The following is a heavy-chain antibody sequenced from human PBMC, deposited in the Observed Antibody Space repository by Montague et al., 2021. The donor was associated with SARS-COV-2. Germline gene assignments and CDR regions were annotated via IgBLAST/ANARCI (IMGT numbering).Heavy chain of an antibody. CDR2: INHSGST. Sequence: SETLSLTYAVYGGSFSGYYWSWIRQPPGKGLEWIGEINHSGSTNYNPSLKSRVTISVDTSKNQSSLKLSSVTAADTAVYYCARGEYHSGWYGLKYDFDYWGQGTLVIVSS. CDR3: ARGEYHSGWYGLKYDFDY. J-gene: IGHJ4*02. D-gene: IGHD6-19*01. V-gene: IGHV4-34*01. CDR1: GGSFSGYY.